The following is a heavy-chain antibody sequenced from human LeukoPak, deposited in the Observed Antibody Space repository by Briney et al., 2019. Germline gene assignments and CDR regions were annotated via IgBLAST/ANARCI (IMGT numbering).Heavy chain of an antibody. CDR2: IYYFGTT. V-gene: IGHV4-39*07. J-gene: IGHJ4*02. CDR1: GASISYSGFF. D-gene: IGHD6-19*01. CDR3: ARDHMAVSSFDQ. Sequence: SETLSLTCSASGASISYSGFFWGWIRQPPGKGLEWIGSIYYFGTTYYNPSLKTRVAMSVNMSKNEFSLKLTSVTAADTAVYYCARDHMAVSSFDQWGPGTLVTVSS.